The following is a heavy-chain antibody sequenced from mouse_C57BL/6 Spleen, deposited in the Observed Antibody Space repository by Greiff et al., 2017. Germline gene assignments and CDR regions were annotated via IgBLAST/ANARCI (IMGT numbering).Heavy chain of an antibody. CDR2: INPSNGGT. J-gene: IGHJ4*01. CDR1: GYTFTSSW. V-gene: IGHV1-53*01. D-gene: IGHD1-1*01. Sequence: QVQLQQPGTELVKPGASVKLSCKASGYTFTSSWMHWVKQRPGQGLEWIGNINPSNGGTNYNEKFKSKDTLTVDKSSSTAYMQLSSLTSEDSAVYYCARYTTVVSLYYYAMDYWGQGTSVTVSS. CDR3: ARYTTVVSLYYYAMDY.